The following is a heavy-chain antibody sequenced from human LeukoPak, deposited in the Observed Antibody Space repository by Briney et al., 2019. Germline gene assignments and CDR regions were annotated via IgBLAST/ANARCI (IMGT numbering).Heavy chain of an antibody. V-gene: IGHV1-69*04. J-gene: IGHJ4*02. CDR2: IIPILGIA. D-gene: IGHD6-19*01. CDR3: ARSAVAVPRDFDY. CDR1: GGTFSIYA. Sequence: SVTVSCKASGGTFSIYAISWVRQAPGQGLEWVGRIIPILGIANYAQKFRGRVTITADKSTSTAYMELSSLRSEDTAVYYCARSAVAVPRDFDYWGQGTLVTVSS.